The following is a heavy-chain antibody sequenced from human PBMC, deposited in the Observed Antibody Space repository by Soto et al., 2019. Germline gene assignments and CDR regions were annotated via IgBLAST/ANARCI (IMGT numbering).Heavy chain of an antibody. Sequence: GGSLRLSCAASGFTFSNYGMHWIRQAPGKGLEWVAVIWYDGSNKYYADSVKGRFTISRDNSKNTLYLQMNSLRAEDTAVYYCARAAHYDILTGYSSYYFDSWGQGTLVTVSS. CDR3: ARAAHYDILTGYSSYYFDS. CDR1: GFTFSNYG. J-gene: IGHJ4*02. CDR2: IWYDGSNK. V-gene: IGHV3-33*08. D-gene: IGHD3-9*01.